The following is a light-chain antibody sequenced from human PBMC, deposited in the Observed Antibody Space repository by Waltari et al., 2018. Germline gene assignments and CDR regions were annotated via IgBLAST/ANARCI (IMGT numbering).Light chain of an antibody. J-gene: IGKJ3*01. V-gene: IGKV1-33*01. CDR3: HQYDNLPPT. CDR2: DAS. Sequence: DIQMTQSPSSLSASVGDRVTITCQASQDISNYLIWYQQKPGKAPKPLIYDASNLETGVPSRFSGSRSGTDFTFTISGLQPEDIATYYCHQYDNLPPTFGPGTKVEIK. CDR1: QDISNY.